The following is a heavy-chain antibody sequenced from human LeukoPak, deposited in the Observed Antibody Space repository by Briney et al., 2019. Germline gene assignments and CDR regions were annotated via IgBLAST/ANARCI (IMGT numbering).Heavy chain of an antibody. Sequence: GESLKISCKGSGYSFTYWIGWVRQMPGKGLEWMGIVYSGDSHTKYSPSFQGRVTISADKSISTAYLQWSSLEASDTAMYYCASARHGDYVWDYWGQGTLVTVSS. J-gene: IGHJ4*02. D-gene: IGHD4-17*01. CDR3: ASARHGDYVWDY. CDR1: GYSFTYW. V-gene: IGHV5-51*01. CDR2: VYSGDSHT.